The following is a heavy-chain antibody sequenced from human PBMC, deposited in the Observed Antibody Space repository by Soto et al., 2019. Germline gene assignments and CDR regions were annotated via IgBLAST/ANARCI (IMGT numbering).Heavy chain of an antibody. CDR1: GYTFSRYT. Sequence: ASVKVSCKTSGYTFSRYTSAWVRQAPGQGLEWLGWISPDDGNTEYEQKFQGRVTMTADTLTNNAYMELRSLKYDDTAVYYCARVEAPFGESTHWGKGTPVTVSS. J-gene: IGHJ4*02. V-gene: IGHV1-18*01. CDR3: ARVEAPFGESTH. D-gene: IGHD3-10*01. CDR2: ISPDDGNT.